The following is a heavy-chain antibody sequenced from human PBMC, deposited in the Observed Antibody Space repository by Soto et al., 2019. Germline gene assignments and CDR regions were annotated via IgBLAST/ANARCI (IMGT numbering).Heavy chain of an antibody. CDR2: ISYSAKT. D-gene: IGHD3-22*01. J-gene: IGHJ3*02. V-gene: IGHV4-38-2*01. Sequence: SETLSLTCGVSGYSITSGFYWGWVRQSPGKGLEWIGSISYSAKTFYNPSLASRLSIAVDRSNNHFSLKLSSVTAADTAVYYCARVPIYYDSSGFYHYGTFDIWGQGTMVTVSS. CDR3: ARVPIYYDSSGFYHYGTFDI. CDR1: GYSITSGFY.